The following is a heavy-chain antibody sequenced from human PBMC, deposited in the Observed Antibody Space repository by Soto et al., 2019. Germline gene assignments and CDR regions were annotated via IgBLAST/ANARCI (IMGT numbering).Heavy chain of an antibody. CDR1: GYTFTSYG. Sequence: QVQLVQSGAEVKKPGASVKVSCKASGYTFTSYGISWVRQAPGQGLEWMGWISAYNGNTNYAQKLQGRVTMTTDTSTSTAYMELRSLRSDDTAVYSCARVKYSTPYYYYYGMDVWGQGTTVTGSS. CDR2: ISAYNGNT. J-gene: IGHJ6*02. V-gene: IGHV1-18*01. CDR3: ARVKYSTPYYYYYGMDV. D-gene: IGHD5-18*01.